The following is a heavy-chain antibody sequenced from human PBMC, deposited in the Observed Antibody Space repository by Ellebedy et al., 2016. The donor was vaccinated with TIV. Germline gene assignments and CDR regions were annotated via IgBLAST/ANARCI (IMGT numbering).Heavy chain of an antibody. J-gene: IGHJ5*02. Sequence: AASVKVSCKASGYTFTSYGISWVRQAPGHGLEWMAWISTYNGITNYAQKLQGRVTMTTDTSTSTAYMELRSLRSDDTAVYYCAREEEQCKRFDPWGQGTLVTVSS. D-gene: IGHD2/OR15-2a*01. CDR1: GYTFTSYG. CDR2: ISTYNGIT. V-gene: IGHV1-18*01. CDR3: AREEEQCKRFDP.